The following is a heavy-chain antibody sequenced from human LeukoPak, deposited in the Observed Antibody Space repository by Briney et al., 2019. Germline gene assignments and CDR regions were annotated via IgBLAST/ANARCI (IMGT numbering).Heavy chain of an antibody. CDR2: ISWDGGST. CDR1: GFTVSSNY. CDR3: AKDMGIAAVGDSTFDY. D-gene: IGHD6-13*01. J-gene: IGHJ4*02. Sequence: GGSLRLSCAASGFTVSSNYMSWVRQAPGKGLEWVSLISWDGGSTYYADSVKGRFTISRDNSKNSLYLQMNSLRTEDTALYYCAKDMGIAAVGDSTFDYWGQGTLVTVSS. V-gene: IGHV3-43*01.